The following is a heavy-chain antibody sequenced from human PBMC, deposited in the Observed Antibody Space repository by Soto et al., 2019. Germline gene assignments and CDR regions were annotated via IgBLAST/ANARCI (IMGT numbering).Heavy chain of an antibody. CDR3: ARDREAARFYSSGWYDLVY. J-gene: IGHJ4*02. V-gene: IGHV3-33*01. CDR2: IWYDGSNK. D-gene: IGHD6-19*01. Sequence: GGSLRLSCAASGFTFSSYGMHWVRQAPGKGLEWVAVIWYDGSNKYYADSVKGRFTISRDNSKNTLYLQMNSLRAEDTAVYYCARDREAARFYSSGWYDLVYWGQGTLVTVSS. CDR1: GFTFSSYG.